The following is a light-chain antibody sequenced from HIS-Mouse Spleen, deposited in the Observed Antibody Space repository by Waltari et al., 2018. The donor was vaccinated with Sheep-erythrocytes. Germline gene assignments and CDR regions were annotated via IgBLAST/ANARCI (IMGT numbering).Light chain of an antibody. Sequence: IVLTQSPPTLSLSPGERATLSCRASQSVSSYLAWYQHKPGQAPRLLIYDASNRSTGIPARFSGSGSGTDFTLTISSLEPEDFAVYYCQQRSNWPPTFGQGTKVEIK. CDR2: DAS. V-gene: IGKV3-11*01. CDR1: QSVSSY. CDR3: QQRSNWPPT. J-gene: IGKJ1*01.